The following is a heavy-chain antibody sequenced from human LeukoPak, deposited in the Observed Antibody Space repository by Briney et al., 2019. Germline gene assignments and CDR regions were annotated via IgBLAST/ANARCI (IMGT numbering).Heavy chain of an antibody. CDR3: ARVLGYCSSTGCRGSFDY. CDR2: INPNSGGT. V-gene: IGHV1-2*02. D-gene: IGHD2-2*01. CDR1: GYTFTGYY. Sequence: ASVKVSCKASGYTFTGYYMHWVRQAPGQGLEWMGWINPNSGGTNYAQKFQGRVTMTRDTSISTAYMELSRLRSDDTAVYYCARVLGYCSSTGCRGSFDYWGQGTLVTVSS. J-gene: IGHJ4*02.